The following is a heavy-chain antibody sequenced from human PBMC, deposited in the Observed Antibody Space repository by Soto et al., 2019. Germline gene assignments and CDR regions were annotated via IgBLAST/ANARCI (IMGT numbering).Heavy chain of an antibody. CDR3: ARGGASSQWFDP. D-gene: IGHD2-15*01. Sequence: SETLSLTCTVSGGSITGGYYWSWIRQHPGKGPEWIGFINHSGTTSYNLSLKSRVTMSVDTSANQFSLRLNSVTAADTAVYYCARGGASSQWFDPWGQGTLVTVS. V-gene: IGHV4-31*03. CDR2: INHSGTT. J-gene: IGHJ5*02. CDR1: GGSITGGYY.